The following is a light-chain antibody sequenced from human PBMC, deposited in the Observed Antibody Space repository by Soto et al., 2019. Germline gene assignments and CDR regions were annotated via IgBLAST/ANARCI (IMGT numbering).Light chain of an antibody. V-gene: IGKV3-20*01. CDR2: DAS. Sequence: ELVLTPSPGTLSLSPGARSSLSGRASQRVSSNYLAWYQQKRGQAPRLLIYDASSRASGIPARFSGSGSGTDFTLTISRLEPEDFAVYSCQKYGSSQGTVGQGTKVDI. J-gene: IGKJ1*01. CDR1: QRVSSNY. CDR3: QKYGSSQGT.